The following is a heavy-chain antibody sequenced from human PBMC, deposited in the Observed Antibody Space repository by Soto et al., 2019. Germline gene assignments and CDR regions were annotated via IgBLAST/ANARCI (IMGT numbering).Heavy chain of an antibody. D-gene: IGHD4-17*01. CDR1: GFTFSSYG. CDR2: ISYDGSNK. V-gene: IGHV3-30*18. CDR3: AKTTVTLLYNDAFDI. J-gene: IGHJ3*02. Sequence: QVQPVESGGGVVQPGRSLRLSCAASGFTFSSYGMHWVRQAPGKGLEWVAVISYDGSNKYYADSVKGRFTISRDNSKNPLYLQMNSLRAEDTAVYYCAKTTVTLLYNDAFDIWGQGTMVTVSS.